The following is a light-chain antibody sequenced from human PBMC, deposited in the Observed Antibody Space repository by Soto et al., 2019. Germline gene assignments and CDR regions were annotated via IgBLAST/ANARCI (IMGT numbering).Light chain of an antibody. CDR1: QSVLYNTNNKNS. Sequence: DIVMTQSPDSLAVSLGERATINCKSSQSVLYNTNNKNSLAWYQQKPGQPPRLLIYWESTRGSGVPDRFSGSGXGXXXXXXIXXXXXXXXXXYXCQQYYTTPRTFGQGTKVEIK. CDR3: QQYYTTPRT. V-gene: IGKV4-1*01. CDR2: WES. J-gene: IGKJ1*01.